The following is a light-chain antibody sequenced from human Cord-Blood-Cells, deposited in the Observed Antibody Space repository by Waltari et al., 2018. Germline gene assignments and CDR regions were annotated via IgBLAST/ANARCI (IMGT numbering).Light chain of an antibody. CDR2: QDS. Sequence: SYELTQPPSVSVSPGQTARITSSGAKLAAKYACWYQQKPGQSPVLVIYQDSKRPSGIPERFSGSNSGNTATRTISGTQAMDEADYYCQAWDSSTAVFGGGTKLTVL. CDR3: QAWDSSTAV. CDR1: KLAAKY. V-gene: IGLV3-1*01. J-gene: IGLJ2*01.